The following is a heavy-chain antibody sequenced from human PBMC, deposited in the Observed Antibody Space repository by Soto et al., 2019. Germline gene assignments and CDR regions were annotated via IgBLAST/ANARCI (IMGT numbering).Heavy chain of an antibody. J-gene: IGHJ4*02. Sequence: QVQLVESGGGVVQPGRSLRLSCAASGFTFSSYGMHWVRQAPGKGLEWVAVISYDGSNKYYADSVKGRFTISRDNSKNTLYLQMNSLRAEDTAVYYCAKESSPNYWEGFWVARAGYFDYLGQGTLVTVSS. D-gene: IGHD1-26*01. CDR1: GFTFSSYG. V-gene: IGHV3-30*18. CDR2: ISYDGSNK. CDR3: AKESSPNYWEGFWVARAGYFDY.